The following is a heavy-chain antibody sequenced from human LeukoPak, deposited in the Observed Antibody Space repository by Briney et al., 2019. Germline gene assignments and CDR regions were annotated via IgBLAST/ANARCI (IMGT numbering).Heavy chain of an antibody. CDR1: GFALSTSAVG. J-gene: IGHJ4*02. V-gene: IGHV2-5*02. Sequence: SGPTLVKPTQTLTLTCTFSGFALSTSAVGVGWIRQPPGKALERLALIFWDDDKRYTASLKSRLTINKDTSKNQVVLTMNNMDPVDTATYCCAHSLYGSGSYQGYWGQGTLVTVSS. CDR3: AHSLYGSGSYQGY. D-gene: IGHD3-10*01. CDR2: IFWDDDK.